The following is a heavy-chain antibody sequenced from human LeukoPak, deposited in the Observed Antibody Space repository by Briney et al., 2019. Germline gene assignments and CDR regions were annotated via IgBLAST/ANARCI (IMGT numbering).Heavy chain of an antibody. Sequence: ASVKVSCKASGYTFTSYYMHWVRQAPGQGLEWMGIINPSGGSTSYAQKFQGRVTMTRDTSTSTVYMELSSLRSEDTAVYYCARDQARYCSGGSCSPFDYWGQGTLVTVSS. V-gene: IGHV1-46*01. J-gene: IGHJ4*02. CDR1: GYTFTSYY. CDR2: INPSGGST. D-gene: IGHD2-15*01. CDR3: ARDQARYCSGGSCSPFDY.